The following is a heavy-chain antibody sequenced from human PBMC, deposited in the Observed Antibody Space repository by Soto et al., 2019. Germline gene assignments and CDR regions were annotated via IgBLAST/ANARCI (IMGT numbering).Heavy chain of an antibody. Sequence: QVTLKESGPVLVKPTETLTLTCTDSGFSLSNARMGVSWIRQPPGKALEWLAHICSNDEKSYSTSLKSRLTISKDTSNSQVVLTMTNMEPVATSTYYCARIGMQLWPLDNWFDPWGQGTLVTFSS. J-gene: IGHJ5*02. D-gene: IGHD5-18*01. CDR1: GFSLSNARMG. V-gene: IGHV2-26*01. CDR2: ICSNDEK. CDR3: ARIGMQLWPLDNWFDP.